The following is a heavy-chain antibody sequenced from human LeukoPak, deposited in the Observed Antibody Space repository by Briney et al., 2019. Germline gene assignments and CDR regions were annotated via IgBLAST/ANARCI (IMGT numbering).Heavy chain of an antibody. J-gene: IGHJ6*02. CDR3: ARESVQRNISGWPYYYYYYGMDV. Sequence: SETLSLTCTVSGGSINNYYWSWIRQPAGKGLEWIGRIYTSGSTNYNPSLKSRVTMSVDTSKTQFSLKLTAVTAADTAVYYCARESVQRNISGWPYYYYYYGMDVWGQGTTVTVSS. CDR2: IYTSGST. CDR1: GGSINNYY. D-gene: IGHD6-19*01. V-gene: IGHV4-4*07.